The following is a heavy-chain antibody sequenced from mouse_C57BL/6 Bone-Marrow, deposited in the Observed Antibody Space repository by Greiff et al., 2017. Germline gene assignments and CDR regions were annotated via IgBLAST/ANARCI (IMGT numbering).Heavy chain of an antibody. D-gene: IGHD2-2*01. CDR2: ISYDGSN. Sequence: EVQLQESGPGLVKPSQSLSLPCSVTGYSITSGYYWNWIRQFPGNKLEWMGYISYDGSNNYNPTLKNRISITRDTSKNQFFLKLNSVTTEDTATYYCATVYYGYDAGFAYWGQGTLVTVSA. J-gene: IGHJ3*01. CDR3: ATVYYGYDAGFAY. CDR1: GYSITSGYY. V-gene: IGHV3-6*01.